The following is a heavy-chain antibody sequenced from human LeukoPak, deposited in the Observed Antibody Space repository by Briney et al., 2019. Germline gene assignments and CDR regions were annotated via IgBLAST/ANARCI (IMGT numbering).Heavy chain of an antibody. CDR3: AREDGIVGSTSAFDI. V-gene: IGHV3-21*01. CDR1: NFTFTTYT. D-gene: IGHD1-26*01. CDR2: SNGRSNYK. J-gene: IGHJ3*02. Sequence: GGSLRLSCATSNFTFTTYTMNWIRQAPGKGLEWVSSSNGRSNYKYYRDSVKGRFTNSRDNAKNSLYLQMNSLRPEDTAVYYCAREDGIVGSTSAFDIWGQGTLVTVSS.